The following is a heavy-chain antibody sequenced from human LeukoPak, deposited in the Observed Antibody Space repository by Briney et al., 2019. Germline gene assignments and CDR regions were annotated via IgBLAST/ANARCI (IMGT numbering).Heavy chain of an antibody. CDR2: KYYSGST. V-gene: IGHV4-30-4*01. J-gene: IGHJ5*02. D-gene: IGHD3-22*01. CDR3: ARPYYYDSRIDP. Sequence: SETLSLTCTVSGGSISSGDYYWSWIRQPPGKGLEWIAYKYYSGSTYYNPSLKSRVTMSADTSKNQLSLKLSSVTAADTAVYYCARPYYYDSRIDPWGQGILVTVSS. CDR1: GGSISSGDYY.